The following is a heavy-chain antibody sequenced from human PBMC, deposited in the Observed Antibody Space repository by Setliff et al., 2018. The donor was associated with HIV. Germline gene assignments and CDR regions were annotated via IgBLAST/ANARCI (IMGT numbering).Heavy chain of an antibody. V-gene: IGHV4-39*01. J-gene: IGHJ4*02. D-gene: IGHD3-9*01. CDR3: ATTRPISTGYPGFFDS. Sequence: SETLSLTCTVSGGSVSTSTYYWGWIRQPPGKGLEYIGTLSYRGTTHYNPSLKSRIALSIDSSKNQFSLNLHFVTATDSALYYCATTRPISTGYPGFFDSWGQGIVVTVS. CDR1: GGSVSTSTYY. CDR2: LSYRGTT.